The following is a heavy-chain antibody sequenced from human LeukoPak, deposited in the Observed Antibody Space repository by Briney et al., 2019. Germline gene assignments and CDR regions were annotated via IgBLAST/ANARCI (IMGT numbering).Heavy chain of an antibody. CDR1: GFTFSSYA. CDR2: ISSNGGST. D-gene: IGHD2-8*01. V-gene: IGHV3-64*01. Sequence: PGGSLRLSCAASGFTFSSYAMHWVRQAPGKGLEYVSAISSNGGSTYYANSVKGRFTISRDNCKNTLYLQMGSLRAEDMAVYYCARDNGGSESGYWGQGTLVTVSS. CDR3: ARDNGGSESGY. J-gene: IGHJ4*02.